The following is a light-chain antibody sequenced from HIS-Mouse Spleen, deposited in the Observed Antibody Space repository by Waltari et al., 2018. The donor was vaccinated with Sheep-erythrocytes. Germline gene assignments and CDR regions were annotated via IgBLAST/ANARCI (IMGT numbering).Light chain of an antibody. CDR1: NLGVKY. CDR2: QDS. V-gene: IGLV3-1*01. CDR3: QAWDSSIVV. J-gene: IGLJ2*01. Sequence: SYELTQPPSVSVSPGQTASITCSGDNLGVKYACWYQQKPGQSPVLVIYQDSKRPTGVPARFSGSNAGNTATLTISGTQAMDEADYYCQAWDSSIVVFGGGTKLTVL.